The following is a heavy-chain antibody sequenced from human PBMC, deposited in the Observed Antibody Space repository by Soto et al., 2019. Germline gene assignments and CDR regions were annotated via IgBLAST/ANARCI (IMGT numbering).Heavy chain of an antibody. CDR1: GFTFSSYG. D-gene: IGHD6-6*01. CDR2: IWYDGSNK. V-gene: IGHV3-33*01. CDR3: ARWWYSSSSGDYYYYMDV. J-gene: IGHJ6*03. Sequence: QVQLVESGGGVVQPGRSLRLSCAASGFTFSSYGMHWVRQAPGKGLEWVAVIWYDGSNKYYADSVKGRLTISRDNSKNTLYLQMNSLRAEDTSVYYCARWWYSSSSGDYYYYMDVWGKGITVTDSS.